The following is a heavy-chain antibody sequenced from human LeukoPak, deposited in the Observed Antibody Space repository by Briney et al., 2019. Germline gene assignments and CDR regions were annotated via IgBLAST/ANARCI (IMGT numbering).Heavy chain of an antibody. D-gene: IGHD3-22*01. V-gene: IGHV4-39*01. CDR1: GGSISSSSYY. Sequence: SETLSLTCTVSGGSISSSSYYWGWIRQPPGKGLEWIGSIYYSGSTYYNPSLKSRVTISVDTSKNQFSLKLSSVTAADTAVYYCARTDEYYYDSSGYSGLYWGQGTLVTVPS. CDR3: ARTDEYYYDSSGYSGLY. J-gene: IGHJ4*02. CDR2: IYYSGST.